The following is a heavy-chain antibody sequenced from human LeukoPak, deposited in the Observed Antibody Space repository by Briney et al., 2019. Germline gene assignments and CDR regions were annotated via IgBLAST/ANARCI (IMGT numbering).Heavy chain of an antibody. Sequence: PGRSLRLSCAASGFTFSSYAMHWVHQAPGKGLEWVAVISYDGNNNYYADSVKGRFTISRDNSKNTLYLQMNSLRAEDTAVYYCARDSDMTFYFDSGSYYNWFDPWGQGTLVTVSS. CDR1: GFTFSSYA. J-gene: IGHJ5*02. D-gene: IGHD3-10*01. V-gene: IGHV3-30-3*01. CDR3: ARDSDMTFYFDSGSYYNWFDP. CDR2: ISYDGNNN.